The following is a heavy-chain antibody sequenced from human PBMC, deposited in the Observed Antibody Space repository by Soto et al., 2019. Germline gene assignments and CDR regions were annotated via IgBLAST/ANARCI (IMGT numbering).Heavy chain of an antibody. CDR3: ARESGYYDY. CDR1: GFTVSSNY. J-gene: IGHJ4*02. V-gene: IGHV3-53*01. CDR2: IYSGGST. D-gene: IGHD3-22*01. Sequence: SLRLCCAASGFTVSSNYMSWVRQAPGKGLEWVSVIYSGGSTYYADSVKGRFTISRDNSKNTLYLQMNSLRAEDTAVYYCARESGYYDYWGQGTLVTVSS.